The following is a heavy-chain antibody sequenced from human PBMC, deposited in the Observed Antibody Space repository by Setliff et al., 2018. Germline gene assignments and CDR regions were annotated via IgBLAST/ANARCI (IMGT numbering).Heavy chain of an antibody. CDR2: IKQDGSEK. V-gene: IGHV3-7*03. D-gene: IGHD4-17*01. J-gene: IGHJ2*01. CDR3: ARVFIQTTVTTKYFDI. Sequence: LRLSCAVSGFTFSSYWMSWVRQAPGKGLEWVANIKQDGSEKYYVDSVKGRFTISRDNAKKSLYLQMNSLRAEDTAVYYCARVFIQTTVTTKYFDIWGRGTLVTVSS. CDR1: GFTFSSYW.